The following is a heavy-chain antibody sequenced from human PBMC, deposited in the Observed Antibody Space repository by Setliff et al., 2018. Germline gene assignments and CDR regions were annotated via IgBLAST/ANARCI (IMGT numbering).Heavy chain of an antibody. Sequence: PGGSLRLSCAASGFTFSSYTMNWVRQAPGQGLECVSSIDSSSTWIYYADSVKGRFTISRDNSKNTLYLQMNSLRPEDTAVYYCARTCSGSGCYAGLESWGQGTPVTVSS. CDR2: IDSSSTWI. J-gene: IGHJ4*02. CDR3: ARTCSGSGCYAGLES. D-gene: IGHD2-15*01. CDR1: GFTFSSYT. V-gene: IGHV3-21*01.